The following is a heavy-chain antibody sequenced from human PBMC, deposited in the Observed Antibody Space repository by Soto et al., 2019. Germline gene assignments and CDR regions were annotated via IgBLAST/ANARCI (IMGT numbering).Heavy chain of an antibody. Sequence: QLQLQESGPGLVKPSETLSLTCTVSGGSISSSSYYWGWIRQPPGKGLEWIGSIYYSGSTYYNLSLKGRVSQAVDTSKNQFSLKPSSVTAADTAVYFCARLPGYCSGDSCRSDDWGQGTLVTVSS. CDR1: GGSISSSSYY. CDR2: IYYSGST. D-gene: IGHD2-15*01. V-gene: IGHV4-39*01. J-gene: IGHJ4*02. CDR3: ARLPGYCSGDSCRSDD.